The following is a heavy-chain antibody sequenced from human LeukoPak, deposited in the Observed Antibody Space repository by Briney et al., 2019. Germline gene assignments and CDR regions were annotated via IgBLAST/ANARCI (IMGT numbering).Heavy chain of an antibody. CDR1: GYSFTSFC. V-gene: IGHV5-51*01. D-gene: IGHD1-26*01. Sequence: ESLKISCKVSGYSFTSFCIGWVRQMPGKGLEWMGIIYPGDSGPTYSPSFQGQVTISVDKSINTAYLQWSSLQASDTAMYYCGMSGDRVPLQDDVFDVWGQGTMVTVST. CDR3: GMSGDRVPLQDDVFDV. J-gene: IGHJ3*01. CDR2: IYPGDSGP.